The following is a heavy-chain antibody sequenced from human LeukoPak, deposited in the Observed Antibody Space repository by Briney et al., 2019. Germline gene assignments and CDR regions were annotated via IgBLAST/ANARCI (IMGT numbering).Heavy chain of an antibody. CDR2: INPSDDST. Sequence: GSSVKVSCKASGGTFTTYFIHWVRQAPGQGLEWMGIINPSDDSTGYALKFQDRLTMTRDLSTSTVYMELSSLRSEDTAVYYCANQGSGGSSGFDYWGQGTLVTVSS. CDR3: ANQGSGGSSGFDY. J-gene: IGHJ4*02. D-gene: IGHD2-15*01. V-gene: IGHV1-46*01. CDR1: GGTFTTYF.